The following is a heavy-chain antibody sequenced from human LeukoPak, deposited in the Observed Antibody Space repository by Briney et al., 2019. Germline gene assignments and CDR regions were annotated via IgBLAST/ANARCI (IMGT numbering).Heavy chain of an antibody. CDR2: IKQDGSQK. CDR1: GFTFSKYW. CDR3: ARDADIGVASADMWYDGYDM. J-gene: IGHJ3*02. Sequence: PGGSLRLSCAASGFTFSKYWMTWVRQAPGKGLEWVANIKQDGSQKSYADSVKGRFTISRDNTKNSGYLQMGSLRAEDTAVYYCARDADIGVASADMWYDGYDMWGQGTMVTVSS. V-gene: IGHV3-7*01. D-gene: IGHD2-2*01.